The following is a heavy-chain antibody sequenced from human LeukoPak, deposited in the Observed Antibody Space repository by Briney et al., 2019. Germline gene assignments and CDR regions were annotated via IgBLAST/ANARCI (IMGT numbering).Heavy chain of an antibody. Sequence: GGSLRLSCAASGITVSNNYMSWVRQAPGQGLDWVSVMYVGGRTFYADSVQGRFTISRDNSKNTLYLKMNSLRVEDTAVYYCAREGHLGKYFDLWGRGTQVTVSS. V-gene: IGHV3-53*01. CDR1: GITVSNNY. J-gene: IGHJ2*01. D-gene: IGHD3-16*01. CDR3: AREGHLGKYFDL. CDR2: MYVGGRT.